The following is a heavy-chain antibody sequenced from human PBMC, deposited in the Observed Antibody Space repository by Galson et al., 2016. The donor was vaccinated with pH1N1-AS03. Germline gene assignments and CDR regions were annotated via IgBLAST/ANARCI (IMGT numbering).Heavy chain of an antibody. CDR3: AKTVEYTSSWNPFDY. D-gene: IGHD6-13*01. J-gene: IGHJ4*02. V-gene: IGHV3-30*02. Sequence: SLRLSCAASGFTFNRYGMHWVRQAPGKGLEWVAFIRSDGSVKYYEDSVKGRFAISGDNSNNTLSLQMNSLRPEDTAVYYCAKTVEYTSSWNPFDYWGQGTLVTVSS. CDR2: IRSDGSVK. CDR1: GFTFNRYG.